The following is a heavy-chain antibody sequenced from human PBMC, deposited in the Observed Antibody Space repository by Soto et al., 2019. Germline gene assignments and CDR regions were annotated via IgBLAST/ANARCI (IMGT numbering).Heavy chain of an antibody. CDR1: SFTFSSYW. CDR2: INTDGSTT. J-gene: IGHJ4*02. V-gene: IGHV3-74*01. Sequence: GGALRVSGPAASFTFSSYWRHCVPQAPGKGLVWVSRINTDGSTTSYADSVKGRFTISRDNAKNTLYLQMNSLRAEDTAVYYCARVGVGVYHFDYWGQGTLVNGSS. CDR3: ARVGVGVYHFDY.